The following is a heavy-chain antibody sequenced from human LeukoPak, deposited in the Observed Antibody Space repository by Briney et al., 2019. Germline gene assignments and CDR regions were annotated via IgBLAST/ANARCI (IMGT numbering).Heavy chain of an antibody. Sequence: SETLSLTCAVYGGSFSGYHWSWIRQPPGKGLEWIGEINHSGSTNYNPSLKSRVTISVDTSKNQFSLKLSSVTAADTAVYYCARGSTSGHWGQGTLVTVSS. J-gene: IGHJ4*02. V-gene: IGHV4-34*01. CDR1: GGSFSGYH. CDR2: INHSGST. D-gene: IGHD3-10*01. CDR3: ARGSTSGH.